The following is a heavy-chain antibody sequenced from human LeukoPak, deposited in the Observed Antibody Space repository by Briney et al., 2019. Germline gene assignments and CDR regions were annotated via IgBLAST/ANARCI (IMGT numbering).Heavy chain of an antibody. CDR2: IKQDGSER. CDR3: ARDRRGLEGATLDY. D-gene: IGHD1-26*01. V-gene: IGHV3-7*03. Sequence: GGSLRLSCAASGFTFTTYWMSWARQAPGRGLEWVANIKQDGSERYYVDSVKGRFTISRDNAKNSLYLQMNSLRAEDTAVYYCARDRRGLEGATLDYWGQGTLVTVSS. CDR1: GFTFTTYW. J-gene: IGHJ4*02.